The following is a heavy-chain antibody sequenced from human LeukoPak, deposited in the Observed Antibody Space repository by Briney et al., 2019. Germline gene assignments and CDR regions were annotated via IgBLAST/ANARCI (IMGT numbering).Heavy chain of an antibody. J-gene: IGHJ4*02. CDR3: ARGKRGYSSSWYDY. V-gene: IGHV4-34*01. CDR2: INHSGGT. CDR1: GGSFSGYY. Sequence: SETLSLTCAVYGGSFSGYYWSWIRQPPGKGLEWIGEINHSGGTNYNPSLKSRVTISVDTSKNQFSLKLSSVTAADTAVYYCARGKRGYSSSWYDYWGQGTLVTVSS. D-gene: IGHD6-13*01.